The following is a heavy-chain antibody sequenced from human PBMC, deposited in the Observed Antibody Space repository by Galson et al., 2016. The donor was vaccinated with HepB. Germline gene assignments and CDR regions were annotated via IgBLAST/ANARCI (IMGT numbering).Heavy chain of an antibody. CDR2: MIPIFGSA. CDR3: ARVLSSSWYRAFDY. CDR1: GGTFSSSP. J-gene: IGHJ4*02. D-gene: IGHD6-13*01. Sequence: SCKASGGTFSSSPISWVRQAPGQGPEWMGEMIPIFGSANYAEKFQGRVTMTADESTSTAYMELRSLRSDDTAVYYCARVLSSSWYRAFDYWGQGTLVAVSS. V-gene: IGHV1-69*01.